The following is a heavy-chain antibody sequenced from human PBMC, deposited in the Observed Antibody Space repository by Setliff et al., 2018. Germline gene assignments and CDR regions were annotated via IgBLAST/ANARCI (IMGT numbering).Heavy chain of an antibody. CDR2: IWADPNTK. V-gene: IGHV3-33*08. CDR3: ARDPPGSGWSFDY. CDR1: GFTFSSYS. J-gene: IGHJ4*02. Sequence: GGSLRLSCAASGFTFSSYSIHWVRQAPGKGLEWVAMIWADPNTKYYADSVKGRFSVSRDNSRNTVFLQMTALRAEDTALYYCARDPPGSGWSFDYWGQGALVTVSS. D-gene: IGHD6-19*01.